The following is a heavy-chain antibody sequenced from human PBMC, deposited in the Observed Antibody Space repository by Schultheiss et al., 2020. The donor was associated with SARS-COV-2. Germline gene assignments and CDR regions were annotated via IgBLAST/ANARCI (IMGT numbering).Heavy chain of an antibody. CDR3: AVVVVPAAILGDAFDI. J-gene: IGHJ3*02. CDR2: IYSGGST. Sequence: GGSLRLSCAASGFTFSSYSMNWVRQAPGKGLEWVSVIYSGGSTYYADSVKGRFTISRDNAKNSLYLQMNSLRAEDTALYYCAVVVVPAAILGDAFDIWGQGTMVTVS. CDR1: GFTFSSYS. V-gene: IGHV3-53*05. D-gene: IGHD2-2*01.